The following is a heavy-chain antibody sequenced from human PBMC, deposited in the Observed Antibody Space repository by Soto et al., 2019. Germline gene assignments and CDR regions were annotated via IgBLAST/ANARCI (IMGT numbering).Heavy chain of an antibody. V-gene: IGHV4-39*01. CDR1: GGSISSSSYY. CDR3: ASMLGYCTNGVCRNLDY. D-gene: IGHD2-8*01. J-gene: IGHJ4*02. Sequence: SETLSLTCTVSGGSISSSSYYWGWIRQPPGKGLEWIGSIYYSGSTYYNPSLKSRVTISVDTSKNRFSLKLSSVTAADTAVYYCASMLGYCTNGVCRNLDYWGQGTLVTVSS. CDR2: IYYSGST.